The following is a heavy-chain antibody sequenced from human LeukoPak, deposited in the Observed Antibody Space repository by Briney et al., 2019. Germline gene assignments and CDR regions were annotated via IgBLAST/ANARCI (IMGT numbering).Heavy chain of an antibody. CDR1: GGSFSGNY. CDR2: ITYSGSI. V-gene: IGHV4-34*01. J-gene: IGHJ4*02. Sequence: SETLSLTCAVSGGSFSGNYWTWIRQPPGKGLEWIGEITYSGSIYYNPSLKSRVTISVDTSKNQFSLKLNSVTAADTAVYYCARDLMTWGQGTLVTVSS. CDR3: ARDLMT.